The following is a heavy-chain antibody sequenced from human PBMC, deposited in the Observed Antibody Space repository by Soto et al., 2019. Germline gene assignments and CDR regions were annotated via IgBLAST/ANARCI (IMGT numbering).Heavy chain of an antibody. CDR3: ARDGGDQGGSWFDP. Sequence: QVQLQESGPGLVKPSQTLSLTCTVSGGSISSGGYYWSWIRQHPGKGLEWVGYIYYSGSTYYNPSNKSRVTISVYTSKNKFSRKRSSVNAADTAVYYCARDGGDQGGSWFDPWGQGTLVTVSS. CDR2: IYYSGST. J-gene: IGHJ5*02. CDR1: GGSISSGGYY. V-gene: IGHV4-31*03. D-gene: IGHD2-21*01.